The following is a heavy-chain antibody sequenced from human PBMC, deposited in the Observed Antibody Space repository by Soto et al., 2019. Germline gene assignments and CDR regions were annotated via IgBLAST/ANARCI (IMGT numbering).Heavy chain of an antibody. CDR3: ASIPREKHWGGAFDI. CDR1: GYTFTYRY. Sequence: ASVKVSCKASGYTFTYRYLHWVRQAPGQALEWMGWITPFNGNTNYAQKFQDRVTITRDRSMSTAYMELSSLRSEDTAMYYCASIPREKHWGGAFDIWGQGTMVTVSS. V-gene: IGHV1-45*02. J-gene: IGHJ3*02. D-gene: IGHD7-27*01. CDR2: ITPFNGNT.